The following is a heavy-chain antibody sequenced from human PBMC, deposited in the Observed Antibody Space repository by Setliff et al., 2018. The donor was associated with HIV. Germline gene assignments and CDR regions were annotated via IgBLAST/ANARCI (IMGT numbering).Heavy chain of an antibody. J-gene: IGHJ4*02. Sequence: PGESLKISCKGSGYSFTNYWIGWVRQMPGKGLEWMGIIYPGDSATRYSPSFQGQVTISADKSTSTAFLQWSSLKASDNAMCYCATPISITSGSAFDYWGQGTLVTVSS. V-gene: IGHV5-51*01. CDR3: ATPISITSGSAFDY. CDR1: GYSFTNYW. D-gene: IGHD2-2*01. CDR2: IYPGDSAT.